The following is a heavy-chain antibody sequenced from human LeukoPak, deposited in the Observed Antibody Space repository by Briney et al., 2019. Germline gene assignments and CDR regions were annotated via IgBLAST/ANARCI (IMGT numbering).Heavy chain of an antibody. CDR1: GFTFTNYW. Sequence: PGGSLRLSCAVSGFTFTNYWMHWARQAPGKGLVWVSRINSDGSSTNYADSVKGRFTISRDNANNTLSLQMNSLRAEDTAVYYCARGSHAFDIWGQGTMVTVSS. CDR3: ARGSHAFDI. D-gene: IGHD3-10*01. J-gene: IGHJ3*02. V-gene: IGHV3-74*01. CDR2: INSDGSST.